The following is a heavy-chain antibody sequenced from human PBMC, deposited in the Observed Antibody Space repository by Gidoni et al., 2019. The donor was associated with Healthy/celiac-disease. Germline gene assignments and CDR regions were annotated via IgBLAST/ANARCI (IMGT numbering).Heavy chain of an antibody. CDR3: TRARDIVGAYKMVDY. Sequence: QVQLVQSGAEVKKPGASVKVSCKASGYTFTSYGISWVRQAPGQGLEWMGWISAYNGNTNYAQKLQGRVTMTTDTSTSTAYMELRSLRSDDTAVYYCTRARDIVGAYKMVDYWGQGTLVTVSS. CDR1: GYTFTSYG. CDR2: ISAYNGNT. D-gene: IGHD1-26*01. V-gene: IGHV1-18*01. J-gene: IGHJ4*02.